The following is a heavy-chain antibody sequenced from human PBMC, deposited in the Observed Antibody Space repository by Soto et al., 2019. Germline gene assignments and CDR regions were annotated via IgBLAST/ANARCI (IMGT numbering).Heavy chain of an antibody. CDR2: IIPIFGTA. CDR3: ARADIVVVPAAIPDTARYTAFDI. J-gene: IGHJ3*02. D-gene: IGHD2-2*01. CDR1: GGTFSSYA. V-gene: IGHV1-69*13. Sequence: ASVKVSCKASGGTFSSYAISWVRQAPGQGLGWMGGIIPIFGTANYAQKFQGRVTITADESTSTAYMELCSLRSEDTAVYYCARADIVVVPAAIPDTARYTAFDIWGQGTMVTVSS.